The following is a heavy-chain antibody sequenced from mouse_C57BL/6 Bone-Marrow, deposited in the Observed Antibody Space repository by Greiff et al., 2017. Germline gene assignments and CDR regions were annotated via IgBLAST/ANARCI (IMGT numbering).Heavy chain of an antibody. D-gene: IGHD1-1*01. J-gene: IGHJ1*03. CDR2: ILPGSGST. Sequence: QVQLKESGAELMKPGASVKLSCKATGYTFTGYWIEWVKQRPGHGLEWIGVILPGSGSTNYTEKFKGKATFTADTSSNTAYMQLSSLTTEDSAIDYCARRYYGSSWYFDVWGTGTTVTVSS. CDR3: ARRYYGSSWYFDV. CDR1: GYTFTGYW. V-gene: IGHV1-9*01.